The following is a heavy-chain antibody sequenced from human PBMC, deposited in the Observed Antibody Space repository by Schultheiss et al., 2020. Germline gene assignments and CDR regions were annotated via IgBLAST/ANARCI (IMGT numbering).Heavy chain of an antibody. CDR1: GFTFSSYW. D-gene: IGHD2-2*01. V-gene: IGHV3-74*01. CDR3: ARVSTSHYYYGMDV. CDR2: INSDGSST. Sequence: GGSLRLSCAASGFTFSSYWMHWVRQAPGKGLVWVSRINSDGSSTSYADSVKGRFTISRDNAKNTLYLQMNSLRAEDTAVYYCARVSTSHYYYGMDVWGQGTTVTVSS. J-gene: IGHJ6*02.